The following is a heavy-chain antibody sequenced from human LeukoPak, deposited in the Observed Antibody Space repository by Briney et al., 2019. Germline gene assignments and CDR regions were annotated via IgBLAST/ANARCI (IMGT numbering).Heavy chain of an antibody. CDR1: GGSFSGYY. CDR2: INHSGST. CDR3: ARGARVYYYGAAAYFDL. V-gene: IGHV4-34*01. D-gene: IGHD3-10*01. J-gene: IGHJ2*01. Sequence: PSETLPLTCAAYGGSFSGYYWSWIRQPPGKGLEWIGEINHSGSTNYNPSLKSRVTISVDTSKNQFSLKLSSVTAADTAVYYCARGARVYYYGAAAYFDLWGRGTLVTVSS.